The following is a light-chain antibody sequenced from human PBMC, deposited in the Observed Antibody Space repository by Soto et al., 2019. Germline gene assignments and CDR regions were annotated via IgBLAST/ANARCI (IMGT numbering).Light chain of an antibody. J-gene: IGLJ1*01. CDR2: EVS. Sequence: QSVVTQPASVSGSPGQSITISCTGTSSDVGGYNYVSWYQQHPGKAPKLRIYEVSNRPSGVSNRFSGSKSGNRASLTISGLQAEDEAAYYCSSYTSSGTPYVRGTGTKDTVL. CDR1: SSDVGGYNY. CDR3: SSYTSSGTPYV. V-gene: IGLV2-14*01.